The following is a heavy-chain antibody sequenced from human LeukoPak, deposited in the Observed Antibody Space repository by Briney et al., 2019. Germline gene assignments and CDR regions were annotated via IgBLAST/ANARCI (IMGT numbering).Heavy chain of an antibody. V-gene: IGHV1-2*02. J-gene: IGHJ5*02. D-gene: IGHD2-2*01. Sequence: GASVKVSCKASGYTFTGYYMHWVRQAPGQGLEWMGWIKPNSGGTNYAQKFQGRVTMTRDTSISTAYMELSRLRSDDTAVYYCASSYCSSTSCYGKRWDWFDPWGQGTLVTVSS. CDR1: GYTFTGYY. CDR3: ASSYCSSTSCYGKRWDWFDP. CDR2: IKPNSGGT.